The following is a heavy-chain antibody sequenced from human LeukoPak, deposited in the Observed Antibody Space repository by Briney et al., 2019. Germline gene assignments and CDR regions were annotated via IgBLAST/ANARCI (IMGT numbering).Heavy chain of an antibody. V-gene: IGHV3-23*01. Sequence: SGGSLRLSRAVSGFTVSSYAISWVRQAPGTWLQWVSSISGSGYNTYYADSVKGRFTISRDNSKSTLYLQMDSLRAEDTAVYYCARDAYCTSASCRRDFDSWGQGTLVTVSS. J-gene: IGHJ4*02. CDR1: GFTVSSYA. CDR2: ISGSGYNT. D-gene: IGHD2-2*01. CDR3: ARDAYCTSASCRRDFDS.